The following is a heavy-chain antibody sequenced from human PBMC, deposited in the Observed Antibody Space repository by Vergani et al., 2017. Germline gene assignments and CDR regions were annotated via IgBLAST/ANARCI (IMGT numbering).Heavy chain of an antibody. D-gene: IGHD3-3*01. J-gene: IGHJ5*02. CDR1: GGSISSYY. CDR2: IYYSGRT. CDR3: ARGLRSGSTP. Sequence: QVQLQESGPGLVKPSETLSLTCTVSGGSISSYYWSWIRQPPGQGLEWIGYIYYSGRTNYNPSLKSRVTISVEPSKNQFSLKLISVTAADTSVYYCARGLRSGSTPWGQGTLVTVSS. V-gene: IGHV4-59*01.